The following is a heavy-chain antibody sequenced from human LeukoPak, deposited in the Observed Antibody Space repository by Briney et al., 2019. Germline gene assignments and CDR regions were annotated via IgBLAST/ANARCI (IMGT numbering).Heavy chain of an antibody. CDR3: STDPRLLMY. Sequence: GGSLRLSCAASGFTFDDYAMHWVRQARGKGREWVSGISWNSGSIGYADSVKGRFTISRDNAKNSLYLQMNSLRPEDTALYYCSTDPRLLMYWGHGTLVTVSS. V-gene: IGHV3-9*01. CDR2: ISWNSGSI. D-gene: IGHD2-8*01. J-gene: IGHJ4*01. CDR1: GFTFDDYA.